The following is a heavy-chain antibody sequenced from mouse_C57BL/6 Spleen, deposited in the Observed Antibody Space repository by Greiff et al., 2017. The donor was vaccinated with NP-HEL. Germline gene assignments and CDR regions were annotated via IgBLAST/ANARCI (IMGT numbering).Heavy chain of an antibody. CDR3: ARGGLFTTVVAPFDY. V-gene: IGHV1-9*01. J-gene: IGHJ2*01. CDR2: ILPGSGSA. D-gene: IGHD1-1*01. CDR1: GYTFTGYW. Sequence: QVQLQQSGAELMKPGASVKLSCKATGYTFTGYWIEWVKQRPGHGLEWIGEILPGSGSANYNEKFKGKATFTADTSSNTAYMQLSSLTTEDSAIYYCARGGLFTTVVAPFDYWGQGTTLTVSS.